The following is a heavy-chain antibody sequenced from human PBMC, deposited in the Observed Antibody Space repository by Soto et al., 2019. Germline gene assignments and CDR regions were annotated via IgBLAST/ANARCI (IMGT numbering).Heavy chain of an antibody. CDR1: GGSISSGAYY. J-gene: IGHJ5*02. V-gene: IGHV4-31*03. D-gene: IGHD3-10*01. Sequence: QVQLQESGPGLVKPSQTLSLTCTVSGGSISSGAYYWSWIRQHPVRGLECIGHIDDSGNTYYSPSLKSRVTISADTSKNQFPLTLKSVSAADTAVYYSASHPFGDTWFDPWGQGTLVTVSS. CDR2: IDDSGNT. CDR3: ASHPFGDTWFDP.